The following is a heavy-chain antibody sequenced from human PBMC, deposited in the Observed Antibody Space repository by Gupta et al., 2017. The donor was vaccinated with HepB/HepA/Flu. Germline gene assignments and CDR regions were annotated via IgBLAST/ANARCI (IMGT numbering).Heavy chain of an antibody. J-gene: IGHJ4*02. CDR2: IYPGDSNT. Sequence: EVQLVQSGAEVKKPGESLKISCTISGYKFTSSWIGWVRQMPGKGLEWMGIIYPGDSNTRYSQTFQGQVTISADKSISTAYLQWSSLKASDSAMYYCARHRPQGRIVPSGEVDYWGQGTLVTVSS. D-gene: IGHD1-26*01. CDR1: GYKFTSSW. V-gene: IGHV5-51*01. CDR3: ARHRPQGRIVPSGEVDY.